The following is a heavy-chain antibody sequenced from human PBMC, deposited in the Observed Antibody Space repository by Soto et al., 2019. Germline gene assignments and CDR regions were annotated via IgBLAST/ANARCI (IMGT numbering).Heavy chain of an antibody. CDR1: GDSISSNSHY. J-gene: IGHJ4*02. CDR2: IHYSGST. Sequence: PSETLSLTCTVSGDSISSNSHYWGWIRQPPGKGLEWIGSIHYSGSTYYNPSLKSRITISVDTSKNQFSLKLSSVTAADTAVCYCARHQQCLVQHCFDYWGQGTLVTVSS. V-gene: IGHV4-39*01. CDR3: ARHQQCLVQHCFDY. D-gene: IGHD6-19*01.